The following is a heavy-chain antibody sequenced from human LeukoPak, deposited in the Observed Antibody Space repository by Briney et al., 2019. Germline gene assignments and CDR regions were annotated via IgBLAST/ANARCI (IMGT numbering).Heavy chain of an antibody. CDR1: GGSISSGDYY. D-gene: IGHD3-22*01. J-gene: IGHJ5*02. V-gene: IGHV4-30-4*01. CDR3: ARPYYYDSRIDP. Sequence: SQTLSLTCNVSGGSISSGDYYWSWIRQPPGKGLEWIAYMYYSGSTYCNPSLKSRVTMSADTSKNQLSLKLSSVTAADTAVYYCARPYYYDSRIDPWGQGILVTVSS. CDR2: MYYSGST.